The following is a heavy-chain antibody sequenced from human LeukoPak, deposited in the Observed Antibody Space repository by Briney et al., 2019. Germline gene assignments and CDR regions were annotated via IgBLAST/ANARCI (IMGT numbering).Heavy chain of an antibody. D-gene: IGHD3-10*01. CDR3: TTDQSPFGELFYYYGMDV. CDR2: IKSKTDGGTT. V-gene: IGHV3-15*01. Sequence: GGSLRLSCAASGFTFSNAWMSWVRQAPGKGLEWVGRIKSKTDGGTTDYAAPVKGRFTISRDDSKNTLYLQMNSLKTEDTAVYYCTTDQSPFGELFYYYGMDVWGQGTTATVSS. J-gene: IGHJ6*02. CDR1: GFTFSNAW.